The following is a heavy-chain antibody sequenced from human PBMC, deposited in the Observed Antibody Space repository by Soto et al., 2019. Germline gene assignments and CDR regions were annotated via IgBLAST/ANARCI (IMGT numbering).Heavy chain of an antibody. CDR3: ARAYSSSWSYYYYGMDV. CDR1: GGSINNYY. J-gene: IGHJ6*02. Sequence: PSETLSLTCTVSGGSINNYYWSWTRQPPGKGLEWIGEINHSGSTNYNPSLKSRVTISVDTSKNQFSLKLSSVTAADTAVYYCARAYSSSWSYYYYGMDVWGQGTTVTVSS. CDR2: INHSGST. V-gene: IGHV4-34*01. D-gene: IGHD6-13*01.